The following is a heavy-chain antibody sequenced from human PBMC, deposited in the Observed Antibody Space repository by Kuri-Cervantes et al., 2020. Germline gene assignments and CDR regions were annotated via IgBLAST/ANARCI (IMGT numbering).Heavy chain of an antibody. J-gene: IGHJ4*02. CDR1: GFTVSSNY. V-gene: IGHV3-53*01. CDR2: IYSGGST. D-gene: IGHD1-26*01. Sequence: GESLKISCAASGFTVSSNYMSWVRQAPGKGLEWVSVIYSGGSTYYADSVKGRFTISRDNSKNTLYLQMNSLRAEDTAVYYCAKDGSGSYYEPHYFDYWGQGTLVTVSS. CDR3: AKDGSGSYYEPHYFDY.